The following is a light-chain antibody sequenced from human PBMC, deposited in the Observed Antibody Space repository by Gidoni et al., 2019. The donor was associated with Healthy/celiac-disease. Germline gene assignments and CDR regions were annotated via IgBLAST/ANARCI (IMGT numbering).Light chain of an antibody. CDR3: QQYNNWSRT. Sequence: DIVMTQSPATLSVSPGERATLSCSASQRVSSNLAWYPQKPGQAPRLLIYGASTRATGIPVRCSGRGSGTEFTVTISSLQAEDFAVYYCQQYNNWSRTFGQGTKVEIK. CDR2: GAS. CDR1: QRVSSN. V-gene: IGKV3-15*01. J-gene: IGKJ1*01.